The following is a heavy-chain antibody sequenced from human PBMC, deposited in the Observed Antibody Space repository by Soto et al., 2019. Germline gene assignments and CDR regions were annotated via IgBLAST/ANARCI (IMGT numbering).Heavy chain of an antibody. V-gene: IGHV1-69*01. J-gene: IGHJ6*02. CDR1: GGTFSSYA. Sequence: QVQLVQSGAEVKKPGSSVKVSCKASGGTFSSYAISWVRQAPGQGLEWMGGIIPIFGTANYAQKFQGRVTITADESTGTAYMEVSSLRSEDTGVYYCARTGGYCSSTSCPDLYYYYGMDVWGQGTTVTVSS. CDR3: ARTGGYCSSTSCPDLYYYYGMDV. D-gene: IGHD2-2*01. CDR2: IIPIFGTA.